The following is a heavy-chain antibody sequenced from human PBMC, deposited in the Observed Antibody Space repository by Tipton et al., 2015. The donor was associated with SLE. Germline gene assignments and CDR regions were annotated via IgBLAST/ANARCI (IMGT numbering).Heavy chain of an antibody. CDR2: IHHRGST. CDR3: ARWIPLTGINV. V-gene: IGHV4-4*02. CDR1: GASITSSDW. Sequence: SLRLSCAVSGASITSSDWWSWVRQLPGKGLEYIGEIHHRGSTNYKSSLRGRVTISVDKSKNQFSLKLTSVTAADTAVYYCARWIPLTGINVWGQGATVTVSS. J-gene: IGHJ6*02. D-gene: IGHD5-18*01.